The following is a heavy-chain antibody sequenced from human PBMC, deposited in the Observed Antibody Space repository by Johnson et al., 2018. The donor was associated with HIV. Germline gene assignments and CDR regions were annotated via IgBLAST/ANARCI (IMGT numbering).Heavy chain of an antibody. V-gene: IGHV3-30*03. CDR3: ARVKYYGPDSSGYSRIPDGFDI. D-gene: IGHD3-22*01. Sequence: QVQLVESGGGVVQPGRSLRLSCAASGFTFNSYGMHWVRQAPGKGLEWVAVISYDGSNKYYADSVKGRFTISRDNSKNTLYLRMNSLRAEDTAVYYCARVKYYGPDSSGYSRIPDGFDIWGQGTMVTVSS. CDR1: GFTFNSYG. J-gene: IGHJ3*02. CDR2: ISYDGSNK.